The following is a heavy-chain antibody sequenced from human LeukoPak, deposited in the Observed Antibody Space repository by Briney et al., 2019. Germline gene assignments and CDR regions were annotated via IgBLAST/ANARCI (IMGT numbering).Heavy chain of an antibody. CDR3: ARHRSRMVRGGDWFDP. J-gene: IGHJ5*02. Sequence: ASVTVSCTASGYTFTSYGITWVRQAPGQGLEWMGWISAYSGNTNYAQKLQGRVTMTTDTSTSTAYMELRSLRSDDTAVYYCARHRSRMVRGGDWFDPWGQGTLVTVSS. CDR2: ISAYSGNT. V-gene: IGHV1-18*01. CDR1: GYTFTSYG. D-gene: IGHD3-10*01.